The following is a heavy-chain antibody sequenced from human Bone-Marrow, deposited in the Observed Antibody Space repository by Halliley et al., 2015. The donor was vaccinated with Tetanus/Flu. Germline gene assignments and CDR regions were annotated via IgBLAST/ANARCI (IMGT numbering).Heavy chain of an antibody. D-gene: IGHD2-15*01. CDR3: ATPDTLDN. Sequence: PGKGPEWLSSISSRGSYIFYADSVKGRFTISRDNAQNSLFLQMNNLRVDDTAIYYCATPDTLDNWGQGTPVTVSS. CDR2: ISSRGSYI. J-gene: IGHJ4*02. V-gene: IGHV3-21*01.